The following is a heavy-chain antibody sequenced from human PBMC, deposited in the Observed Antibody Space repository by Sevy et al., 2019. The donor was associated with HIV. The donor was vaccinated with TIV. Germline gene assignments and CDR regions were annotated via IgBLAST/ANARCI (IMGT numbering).Heavy chain of an antibody. Sequence: GGSLRLSCAASGFTFSSYSMNWVRQAPGKGLEWVSSISSISSYIYYADSVKGRFTISRDNAKNSLYLQMNSLRAEDRAVYDCAGDLPWGAAAGRGKDYWGQGTLVTVSS. V-gene: IGHV3-21*01. CDR3: AGDLPWGAAAGRGKDY. J-gene: IGHJ4*02. CDR1: GFTFSSYS. CDR2: ISSISSYI. D-gene: IGHD6-13*01.